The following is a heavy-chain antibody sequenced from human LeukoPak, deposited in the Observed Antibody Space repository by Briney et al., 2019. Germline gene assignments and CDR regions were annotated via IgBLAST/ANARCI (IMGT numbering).Heavy chain of an antibody. V-gene: IGHV3-21*01. Sequence: PGGSLRLSCAASGFTFSSYSMNWVRRAPGKGLEWVSSISSSSSYIYYADSVKGRFTISRDNAKNSLYLQMNSLRAEDTAVYYCAREKLRDGAFDIWGQGTMVTVSS. CDR2: ISSSSSYI. CDR3: AREKLRDGAFDI. J-gene: IGHJ3*02. CDR1: GFTFSSYS. D-gene: IGHD5-24*01.